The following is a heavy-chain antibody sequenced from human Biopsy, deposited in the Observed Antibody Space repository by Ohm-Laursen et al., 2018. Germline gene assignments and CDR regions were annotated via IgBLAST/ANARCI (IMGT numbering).Heavy chain of an antibody. D-gene: IGHD6-19*01. CDR3: AKASGYSSGWPIDY. CDR2: ISWNSGSV. V-gene: IGHV3-9*01. Sequence: SSLRLSCAAPGFTFENYAMNWVRQAPGKGLEWVSGISWNSGSVVYADSVKGRFTISRDNAKNSLYLQMHSLRAEDTAFYYCAKASGYSSGWPIDYWGQGNLVTVSS. CDR1: GFTFENYA. J-gene: IGHJ4*02.